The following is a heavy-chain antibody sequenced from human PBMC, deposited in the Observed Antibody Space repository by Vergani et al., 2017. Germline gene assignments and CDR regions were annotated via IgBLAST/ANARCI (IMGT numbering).Heavy chain of an antibody. V-gene: IGHV1-69*08. CDR3: AREPIAVAGFVYFDY. Sequence: QVQLVQSGAEVKKPGSSVKVSCKASGGTFSSYTISWVRQAPGQGLEWMGRIIPILGIANYAQKFQGRVTMTRDTSISTAYMELSRLRSDDTAVYYCAREPIAVAGFVYFDYWGQGTLVTVSS. J-gene: IGHJ4*02. CDR2: IIPILGIA. D-gene: IGHD6-19*01. CDR1: GGTFSSYT.